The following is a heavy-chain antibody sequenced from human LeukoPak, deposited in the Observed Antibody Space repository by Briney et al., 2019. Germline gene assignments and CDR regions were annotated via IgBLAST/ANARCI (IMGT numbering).Heavy chain of an antibody. J-gene: IGHJ6*02. CDR3: ARMRTVTTATDTTYYYYYGMDV. CDR2: ISGGGTST. V-gene: IGHV3-23*01. Sequence: GGSLRLSCEASGFTFSSSAMSWVRQAPGKGLGWVSAISGGGTSTYYADSVKGRFTISRDNSKNTLYLQMNSLRAEDTAVYYCARMRTVTTATDTTYYYYYGMDVWGQGTTVTVSS. CDR1: GFTFSSSA. D-gene: IGHD4-11*01.